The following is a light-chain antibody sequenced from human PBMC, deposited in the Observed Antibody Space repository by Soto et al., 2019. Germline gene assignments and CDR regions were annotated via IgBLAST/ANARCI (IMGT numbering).Light chain of an antibody. CDR2: DAS. J-gene: IGKJ1*01. CDR1: QSISSW. V-gene: IGKV1-5*01. Sequence: DIQGTQSPSTLSSSVGDRVNISCRACQSISSWLAWYQQKPGKAPKLLIYDASSLESGVPSRFSGSGSGTEFTLTISSLQPDDFATYYCQQYNSYSPTFGQGTKVDI. CDR3: QQYNSYSPT.